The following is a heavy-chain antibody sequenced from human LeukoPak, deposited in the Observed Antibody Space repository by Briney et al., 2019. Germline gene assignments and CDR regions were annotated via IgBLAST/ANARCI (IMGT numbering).Heavy chain of an antibody. J-gene: IGHJ6*03. CDR3: ARVSGLWFGESYYMDV. CDR1: GGSISSYY. CDR2: IYTSGST. D-gene: IGHD3-10*01. Sequence: PSETLSLTCTVSGGSISSYYWSWIRQPAGKGLEWIGRIYTSGSTNYNPSLKSRVTMSVDTSKNQFSLKLSSVTAADTAVYYCARVSGLWFGESYYMDVWGKGTTVTVSS. V-gene: IGHV4-4*07.